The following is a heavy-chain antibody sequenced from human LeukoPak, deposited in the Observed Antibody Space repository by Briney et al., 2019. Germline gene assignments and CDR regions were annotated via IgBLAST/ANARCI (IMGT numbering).Heavy chain of an antibody. V-gene: IGHV4-4*07. CDR1: GGSISSYY. Sequence: PSETLSLTCTVSGGSISSYYWSWIRQPAGKGLEWIGRIYTSGSTNYNPSLKSRVTISVDTSKNQFSLKLSSVTAADTAVYYCAREVTVLRYFDWLNNWFDPWGQGTLVTVSS. CDR3: AREVTVLRYFDWLNNWFDP. CDR2: IYTSGST. J-gene: IGHJ5*02. D-gene: IGHD3-9*01.